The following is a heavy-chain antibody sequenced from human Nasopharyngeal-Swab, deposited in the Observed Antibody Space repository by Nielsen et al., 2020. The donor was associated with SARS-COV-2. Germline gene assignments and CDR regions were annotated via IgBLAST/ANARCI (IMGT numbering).Heavy chain of an antibody. CDR3: AKDGALSSTWDRVWFDP. D-gene: IGHD6-13*01. J-gene: IGHJ5*02. Sequence: GSLRLSCAASGFTFKNHTMHWVRQAPGKGQERASPISWDGGSTDYADSVKGRFTISRDNSKNSLYLQMNSLRTEDTALYYCAKDGALSSTWDRVWFDPWGQGTLVTVSS. CDR1: GFTFKNHT. V-gene: IGHV3-43*01. CDR2: ISWDGGST.